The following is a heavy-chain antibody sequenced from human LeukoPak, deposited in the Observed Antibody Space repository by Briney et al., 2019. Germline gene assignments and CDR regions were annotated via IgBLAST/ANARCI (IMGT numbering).Heavy chain of an antibody. D-gene: IGHD3-10*01. CDR2: IFYGGTT. J-gene: IGHJ6*02. Sequence: SETLSLTCTVSGGSVSSYYWSWIRQPPGKGLEWIGYIFYGGTTSYNPSLKSRLTLSVDTSKNQFSLKLKSVTAADTAVYYCARGSGGGSGAYYKDHYYGMDVWGPGTTVTVS. CDR1: GGSVSSYY. CDR3: ARGSGGGSGAYYKDHYYGMDV. V-gene: IGHV4-59*02.